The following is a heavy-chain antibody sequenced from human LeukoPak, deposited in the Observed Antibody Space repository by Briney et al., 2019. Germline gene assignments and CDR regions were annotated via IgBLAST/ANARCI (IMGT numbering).Heavy chain of an antibody. CDR1: DDSITMYY. CDR2: VDHTGST. V-gene: IGHV4-59*12. Sequence: ETLSLTCSVSDDSITMYYWTWIRQPPGKGLEWIGYVDHTGSTNFNPSLNGRVSISRDTTKNPFSLRLRSVTAADTAVYYCARSQKRTPITMLRGVVNYYYYYMDVWGKGTTVTVSS. CDR3: ARSQKRTPITMLRGVVNYYYYYMDV. D-gene: IGHD3-10*01. J-gene: IGHJ6*03.